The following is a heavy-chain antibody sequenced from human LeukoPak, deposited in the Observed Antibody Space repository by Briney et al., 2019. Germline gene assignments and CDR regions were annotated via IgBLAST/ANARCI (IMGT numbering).Heavy chain of an antibody. D-gene: IGHD3-22*01. CDR1: GYSFTSYW. CDR2: IYPGDSDT. J-gene: IGHJ4*02. Sequence: GESLKISCKGFGYSFTSYWIGWVRQMPGKGLEWMGIIYPGDSDTRYSPSFQGQVTISADKSISTAYLQWSSLKASDTAMYYCARISNYYDSSGTFGYWGQGTLVTVSS. CDR3: ARISNYYDSSGTFGY. V-gene: IGHV5-51*01.